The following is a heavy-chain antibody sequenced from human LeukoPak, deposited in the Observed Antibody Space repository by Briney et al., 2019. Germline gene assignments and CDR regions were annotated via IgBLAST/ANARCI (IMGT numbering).Heavy chain of an antibody. CDR2: INPNSGGT. V-gene: IGHV1-2*02. J-gene: IGHJ5*02. CDR3: ARDLFNWDSHNWFDP. Sequence: ASVKVSCKASGYTFTGYYTHWVRQAPGQGLEWMGWINPNSGGTNYAQKFQGRVTVTRDTSISTAYMELSRLRSDDTAVYYCARDLFNWDSHNWFDPWGQGTLVTVSS. CDR1: GYTFTGYY. D-gene: IGHD7-27*01.